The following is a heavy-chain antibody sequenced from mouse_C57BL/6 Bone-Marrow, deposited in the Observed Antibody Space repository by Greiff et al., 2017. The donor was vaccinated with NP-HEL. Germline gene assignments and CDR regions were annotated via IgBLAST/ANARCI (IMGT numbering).Heavy chain of an antibody. CDR1: GFTFTDYY. CDR2: IRNKANGYTT. J-gene: IGHJ4*01. V-gene: IGHV7-3*01. Sequence: EVHLVESGGGLVQPGGSLSLSCAASGFTFTDYYMSWVRQPPGKALEWLGFIRNKANGYTTEYSASVKGRFTISRDNSQSIRYLQMNALRAEDSATYYCARSIYYDYADDPFYAMDYWGQGTSVTVSS. D-gene: IGHD2-4*01. CDR3: ARSIYYDYADDPFYAMDY.